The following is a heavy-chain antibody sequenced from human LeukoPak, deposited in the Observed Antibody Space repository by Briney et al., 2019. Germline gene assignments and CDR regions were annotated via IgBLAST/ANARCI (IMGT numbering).Heavy chain of an antibody. V-gene: IGHV3-13*01. J-gene: IGHJ4*02. CDR1: GFTFSSYA. CDR2: IGTAGDT. Sequence: GGSLRLSCAASGFTFSSYATSWVRQATGKGLEWVSAIGTAGDTYYPGSVKGRFTISRDNAKNSLYLQMNSLRAEDTAVYYCAREVVGARLESDYWGQGTLVTVSS. D-gene: IGHD1-26*01. CDR3: AREVVGARLESDY.